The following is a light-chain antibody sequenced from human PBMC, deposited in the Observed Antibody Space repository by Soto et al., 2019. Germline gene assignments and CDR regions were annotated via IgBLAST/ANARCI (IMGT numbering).Light chain of an antibody. Sequence: QSVLTQSPSASASLGASVKLTWTLSSGHSSYAIAWHQQQPEKGLRYLMKLDSDGSHTKGDAIPDRFSGSSSGAERYLTISSLQSEDEADYYCQTWGTGIHVVFGGGTKLTVL. CDR1: SGHSSYA. CDR3: QTWGTGIHVV. CDR2: LDSDGSH. J-gene: IGLJ2*01. V-gene: IGLV4-69*01.